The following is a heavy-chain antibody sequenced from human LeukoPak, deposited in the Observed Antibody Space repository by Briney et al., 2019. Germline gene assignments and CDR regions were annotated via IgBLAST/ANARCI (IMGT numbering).Heavy chain of an antibody. CDR3: ASGARVEN. J-gene: IGHJ4*02. CDR1: GFTFSTYW. D-gene: IGHD3-3*01. Sequence: PGGSLSLSCTASGFTFSTYWMSWIRQAPGKGLEWVAKINQDGSEKDYVDSVKGRLTISRDNAKNSADVQVNSRGAEDRAVYYCASGARVENWGQGTLVTVPS. V-gene: IGHV3-7*01. CDR2: INQDGSEK.